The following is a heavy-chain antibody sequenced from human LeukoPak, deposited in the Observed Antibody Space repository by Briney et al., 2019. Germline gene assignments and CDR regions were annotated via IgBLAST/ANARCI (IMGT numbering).Heavy chain of an antibody. CDR2: FDPEDGET. CDR1: GYTLTELS. V-gene: IGHV1-24*01. CDR3: ATAKVFCSGGSCRNYYFDY. J-gene: IGHJ4*02. Sequence: APVKVSCKVSGYTLTELSMHWVRQAPGKGLEWMGGFDPEDGETIYAQKFQGRVTMAEDTSTDTAYMELSSLRSEDTAVYYCATAKVFCSGGSCRNYYFDYWGQGTLVTVSS. D-gene: IGHD2-15*01.